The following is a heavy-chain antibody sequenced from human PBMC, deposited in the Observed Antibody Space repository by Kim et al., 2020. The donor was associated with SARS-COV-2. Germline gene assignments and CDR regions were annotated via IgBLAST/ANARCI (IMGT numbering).Heavy chain of an antibody. J-gene: IGHJ6*02. CDR3: PRDRWLLLGSNYYYYGMDG. V-gene: IGHV3-7*01. D-gene: IGHD3-9*01. Sequence: GGSLRLSCAASGFPFSTYWMNWVRQTPGKGLEWVANIKQDGSEKYYVDSVKGRFTISRDNAKNSLYLQMNNLRAEDTAVYYCPRDRWLLLGSNYYYYGMDGWGQGTTVTVSS. CDR2: IKQDGSEK. CDR1: GFPFSTYW.